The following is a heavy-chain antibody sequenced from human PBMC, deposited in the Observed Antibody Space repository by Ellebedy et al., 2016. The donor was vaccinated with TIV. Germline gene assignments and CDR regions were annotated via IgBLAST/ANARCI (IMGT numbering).Heavy chain of an antibody. J-gene: IGHJ4*02. CDR1: GYTFTSYG. CDR3: ARLSRAARVIDY. CDR2: INPKSGDT. Sequence: ASVKVSCKASGYTFTSYGISWVRQAPGQGLEWMGWINPKSGDTNYAQKFQGGFTMTRDTSISTAYMELSRLRSDDTAVYYCARLSRAARVIDYWGQGTLVTVSS. D-gene: IGHD6-6*01. V-gene: IGHV1-2*02.